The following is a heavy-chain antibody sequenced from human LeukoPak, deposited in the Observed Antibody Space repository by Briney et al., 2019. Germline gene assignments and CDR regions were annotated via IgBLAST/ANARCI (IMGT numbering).Heavy chain of an antibody. V-gene: IGHV3-30-3*01. Sequence: PGGSLRLSCAASGFTVGYNYMTWVRQAPGKGLEWVAVISYDGSNKYYADSVKGRFTISRDNSKNTLYLQMNSLRAEDTAVYYCARDTSREWELLFGDYWGQGTLVTVSS. CDR3: ARDTSREWELLFGDY. J-gene: IGHJ4*02. CDR2: ISYDGSNK. CDR1: GFTVGYNY. D-gene: IGHD1-26*01.